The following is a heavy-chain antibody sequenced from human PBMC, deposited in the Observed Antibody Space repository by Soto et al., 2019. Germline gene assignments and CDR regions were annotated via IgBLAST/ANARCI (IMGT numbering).Heavy chain of an antibody. CDR3: AREAWDGMDV. J-gene: IGHJ6*02. Sequence: GGSLRLSCAVSGFTLSSYEMNWVRQAPGKGLEWVSYISNSGSRIHYADSVKGRFTISRDNAKNSLYLQMSSLRAEDTAVYYWAREAWDGMDVWCQGPTVSVAS. CDR1: GFTLSSYE. V-gene: IGHV3-48*03. D-gene: IGHD1-26*01. CDR2: ISNSGSRI.